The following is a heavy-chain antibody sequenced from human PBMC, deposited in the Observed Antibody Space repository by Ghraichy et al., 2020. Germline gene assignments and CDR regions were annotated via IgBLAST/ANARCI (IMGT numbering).Heavy chain of an antibody. CDR3: FRGAYCSTSSCPVPYYGMDV. CDR1: GFTFSNYA. J-gene: IGHJ6*02. D-gene: IGHD2-2*01. V-gene: IGHV3-30*03. Sequence: GGSLRLSCATSGFTFSNYAMHWVRQAPGKGLEWVAVISYDATSKYYDGTKTYYADSVKGRFTISRDNSKKTLYLQMNSLRAEDAAVYYCFRGAYCSTSSCPVPYYGMDVWGQGTTVTVSS. CDR2: ISYDATSKYYDGTKT.